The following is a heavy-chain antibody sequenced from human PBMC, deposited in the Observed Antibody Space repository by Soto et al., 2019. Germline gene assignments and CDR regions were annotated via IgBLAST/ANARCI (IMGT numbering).Heavy chain of an antibody. CDR2: ISYDGSNK. J-gene: IGHJ4*02. D-gene: IGHD4-17*01. V-gene: IGHV3-30*18. CDR1: GFTFSSYG. CDR3: AKDAEPTYGDGADRYFDY. Sequence: GGSLRLSCAASGFTFSSYGMHWVRQAPGKGLEWVAVISYDGSNKYYADSVKGRFTISRHNSKNTLYLQMNSLRAEDTAVYYCAKDAEPTYGDGADRYFDYWGQGTLVTVSS.